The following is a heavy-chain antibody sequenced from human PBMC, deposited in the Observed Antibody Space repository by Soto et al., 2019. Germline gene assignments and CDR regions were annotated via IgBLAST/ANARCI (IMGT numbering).Heavy chain of an antibody. CDR2: IIPILGTE. Sequence: QVQLVQSGAEVKKPGYSVRVSCKASGGTFSSYAISWVRQAPGQGLEWMGGIIPILGTEKYAQKFQGRVTITADESTSTAYMEQSSLRSEDTAVYYCARDRIAGSKYYYGIDVWGPGTTVTVSS. D-gene: IGHD6-13*01. CDR1: GGTFSSYA. J-gene: IGHJ6*02. V-gene: IGHV1-69*01. CDR3: ARDRIAGSKYYYGIDV.